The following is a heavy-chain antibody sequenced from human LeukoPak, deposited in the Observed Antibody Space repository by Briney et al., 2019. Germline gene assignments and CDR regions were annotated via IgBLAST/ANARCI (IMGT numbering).Heavy chain of an antibody. CDR3: ARDIGITIFGVVHPFDY. CDR1: GYTFTSYG. V-gene: IGHV1-18*01. Sequence: ASVKVSCKASGYTFTSYGISWVRQAPGQGLEWMGWISAYNGNTNYAQKLQGRVTMTTDTSTSTAYMELRSLRSDDTAVYYCARDIGITIFGVVHPFDYWGQGTLVTVSS. J-gene: IGHJ4*02. D-gene: IGHD3-3*01. CDR2: ISAYNGNT.